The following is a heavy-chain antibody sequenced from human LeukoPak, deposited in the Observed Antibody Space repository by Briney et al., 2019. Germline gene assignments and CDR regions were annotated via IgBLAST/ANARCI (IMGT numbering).Heavy chain of an antibody. CDR2: ISGSGGST. CDR3: AKDVGDIVVVVAATPVLFSYWFDP. V-gene: IGHV3-23*01. J-gene: IGHJ5*02. Sequence: GGSLRLSCAASGFTFSSYAMSWVRQARGKGLEWVSAISGSGGSTYYADSVKGRFTISRDNSKNTLYLQMNSLRAEDTAVYYCAKDVGDIVVVVAATPVLFSYWFDPWGQGTLVTVSS. D-gene: IGHD2-15*01. CDR1: GFTFSSYA.